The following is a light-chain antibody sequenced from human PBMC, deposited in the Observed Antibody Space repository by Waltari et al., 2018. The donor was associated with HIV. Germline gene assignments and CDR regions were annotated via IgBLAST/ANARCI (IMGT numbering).Light chain of an antibody. J-gene: IGLJ3*02. V-gene: IGLV1-40*01. CDR2: DNN. CDR1: TSNIRADYD. Sequence: QSVLTQPPSVSGAPGQRVTGSCTGHTSNIRADYDIHWYQQVPGTAPKVVIYDNNNRPSGVPDRFSGSKSGASASLIIAGLQAEDEANYFCQSYDSSLSASVFGGGTKLTVL. CDR3: QSYDSSLSASV.